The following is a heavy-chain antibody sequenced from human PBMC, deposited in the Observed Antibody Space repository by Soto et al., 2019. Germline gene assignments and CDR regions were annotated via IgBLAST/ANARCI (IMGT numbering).Heavy chain of an antibody. Sequence: SGPTLVNPTQTLTLTCTFSGFSLSTSGVCVSWIRQPPGNALEWLALIDWDDDKYYSTSLKTRLTISKDTSKNQVVLTMTNMDPVDTATYYCARIPIAAAGTGDYYYYGMDVWGQGTTVTVSS. CDR2: IDWDDDK. CDR3: ARIPIAAAGTGDYYYYGMDV. D-gene: IGHD6-13*01. J-gene: IGHJ6*02. V-gene: IGHV2-70*01. CDR1: GFSLSTSGVC.